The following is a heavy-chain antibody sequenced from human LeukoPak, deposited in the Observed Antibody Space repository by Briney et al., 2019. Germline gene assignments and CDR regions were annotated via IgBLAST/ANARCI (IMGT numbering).Heavy chain of an antibody. J-gene: IGHJ4*02. V-gene: IGHV4-31*03. CDR1: GGSISSGGYY. CDR3: AREEYSSPRKIDY. Sequence: SETLSLTCTVSGGSISSGGYYWSWIRQHPGKGLEWIGYIYYSGSTYYNPSLKSRVTISVDTSKNQFSLKLSSVTAADTAVYYCAREEYSSPRKIDYWGQGTLVTVSS. D-gene: IGHD6-6*01. CDR2: IYYSGST.